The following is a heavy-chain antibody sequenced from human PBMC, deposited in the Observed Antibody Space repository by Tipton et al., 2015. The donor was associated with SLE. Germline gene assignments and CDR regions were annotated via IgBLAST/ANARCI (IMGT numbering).Heavy chain of an antibody. CDR3: ASLYSSSSRYFDY. J-gene: IGHJ4*02. D-gene: IGHD6-6*01. Sequence: TLSLTCTVSGGSIGSNSYSWGWIRQPQGKGLEMIGHIFYTGNTHYNPSLKSRVTISVDTSKKQFSLRLSSLTAADTAVYYCASLYSSSSRYFDYWGQGTLVTVSS. CDR2: IFYTGNT. V-gene: IGHV4-39*01. CDR1: GGSIGSNSYS.